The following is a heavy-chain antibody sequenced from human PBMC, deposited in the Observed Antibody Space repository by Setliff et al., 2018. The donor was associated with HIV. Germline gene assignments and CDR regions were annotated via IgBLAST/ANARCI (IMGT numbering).Heavy chain of an antibody. V-gene: IGHV4-4*08. D-gene: IGHD3-9*01. CDR2: IYTSGST. Sequence: LSLTCTVSGGSISSYYWSWIRQPPGKGLEWIGYIYTSGSTNYNPSLKSRVTISVDTSKNQFSLKLSSVTAADTAVYYCARSMGLGHDAFDIWGQGTMVTVSS. J-gene: IGHJ3*02. CDR1: GGSISSYY. CDR3: ARSMGLGHDAFDI.